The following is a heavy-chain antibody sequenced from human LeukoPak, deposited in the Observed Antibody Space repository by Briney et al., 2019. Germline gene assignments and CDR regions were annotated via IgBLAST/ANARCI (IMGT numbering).Heavy chain of an antibody. CDR3: ARDIRGYSYGY. Sequence: PSETLSLTCAVSGGSISSGGYSWSWIRQPPGKGLEWIGYIYHSGSTYYNPSLKSRVTISVDKSKNQFSLKLSSVTAADTAVYYCARDIRGYSYGYWGQGTLVTVSS. D-gene: IGHD5-18*01. J-gene: IGHJ4*02. V-gene: IGHV4-30-2*01. CDR1: GGSISSGGYS. CDR2: IYHSGST.